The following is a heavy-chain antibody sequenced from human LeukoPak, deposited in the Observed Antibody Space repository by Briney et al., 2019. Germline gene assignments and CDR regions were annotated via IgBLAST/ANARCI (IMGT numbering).Heavy chain of an antibody. CDR1: GGSISSSSYY. Sequence: SETLSLTCTVSGGSISSSSYYWGWIRQPPGKGLEWIGSIYYSGSTYYNPFLKSRVTISVDTSKNQFSLKLSSVTAADTAVYYCARRGPMVVTPGDYFDYWGQGTLVTVSS. J-gene: IGHJ4*02. D-gene: IGHD4-23*01. CDR2: IYYSGST. V-gene: IGHV4-39*01. CDR3: ARRGPMVVTPGDYFDY.